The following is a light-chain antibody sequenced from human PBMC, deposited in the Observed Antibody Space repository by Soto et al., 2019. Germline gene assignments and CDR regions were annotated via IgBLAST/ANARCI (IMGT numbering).Light chain of an antibody. CDR1: SGNSSYA. CDR3: QTWGTGIAV. J-gene: IGLJ7*01. V-gene: IGLV4-69*01. CDR2: VNSDGSH. Sequence: QLVLTQSPSASASLGASVKLTCTLDSGNSSYAIAWHPQQPEKGPRFLMKVNSDGSHTKGDGIPDRFSGSGSGAERYLTVFSLQSQDEADYYCQTWGTGIAVFGGGTQLTVL.